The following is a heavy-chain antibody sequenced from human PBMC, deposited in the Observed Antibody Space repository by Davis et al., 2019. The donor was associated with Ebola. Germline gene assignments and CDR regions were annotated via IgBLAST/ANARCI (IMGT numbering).Heavy chain of an antibody. CDR2: INAGNGNT. D-gene: IGHD6-6*01. CDR3: ARGSSKAYYYYGMDV. Sequence: AASVKVSCKASGYTFTSYAMHWVRQAPGQRLEWMGWINAGNGNTKYSRKFQGRVTITRDTSARTAYMELSSLRSEDTAVYYCARGSSKAYYYYGMDVWGQGTTVTVSS. J-gene: IGHJ6*02. CDR1: GYTFTSYA. V-gene: IGHV1-3*01.